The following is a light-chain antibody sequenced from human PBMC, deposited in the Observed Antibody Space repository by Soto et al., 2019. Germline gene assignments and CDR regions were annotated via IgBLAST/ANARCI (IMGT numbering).Light chain of an antibody. Sequence: QSALTQPASVSGSPGQSITISCAGTSGDVGGYNYVSWYQQHPGKAPKLMIYAVSNRPSGVSNRFSGSKSGNTASLTISGLQAEDEADYYCCSYTTSSTLVFGGGTKLTVL. J-gene: IGLJ2*01. CDR3: CSYTTSSTLV. V-gene: IGLV2-14*01. CDR2: AVS. CDR1: SGDVGGYNY.